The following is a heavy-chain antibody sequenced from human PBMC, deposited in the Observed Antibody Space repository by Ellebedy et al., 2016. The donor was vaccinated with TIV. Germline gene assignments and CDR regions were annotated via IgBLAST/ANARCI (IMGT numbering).Heavy chain of an antibody. V-gene: IGHV3-21*06. J-gene: IGHJ4*02. D-gene: IGHD2-2*01. CDR2: ISSTSSHI. Sequence: GESLKISXAASGFTFSSYSMSWVRQAPGKGLEWVSYISSTSSHIYYADSVQGRFTISRDNAKNTLFLQVSSLRAEDTAVYYCARDTCFSTSCYSDYWGQGALVTVSS. CDR1: GFTFSSYS. CDR3: ARDTCFSTSCYSDY.